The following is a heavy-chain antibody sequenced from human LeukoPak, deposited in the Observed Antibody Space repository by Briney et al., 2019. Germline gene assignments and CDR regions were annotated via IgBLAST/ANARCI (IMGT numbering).Heavy chain of an antibody. Sequence: GGSLRLSCAASGFTFSSYGMHWVRQAPGKGLAWVAVISYDGSNKYYADSVKGRFTISRDNSKNTLYLQMNSLRAEDTAVYYCAKDWGSSGSYYYYYGMDVWGQGTTVTVSS. CDR3: AKDWGSSGSYYYYYGMDV. CDR2: ISYDGSNK. J-gene: IGHJ6*02. CDR1: GFTFSSYG. D-gene: IGHD6-19*01. V-gene: IGHV3-30*18.